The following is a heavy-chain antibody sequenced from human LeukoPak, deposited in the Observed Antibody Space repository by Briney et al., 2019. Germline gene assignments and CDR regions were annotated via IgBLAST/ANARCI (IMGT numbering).Heavy chain of an antibody. CDR2: ITGSGGST. V-gene: IGHV3-23*01. CDR3: AKGVGVYTNWFDP. Sequence: GGSLRLSCAASGFSFSTYAMTWVRQAPGKGLEWVSTITGSGGSTYYADSVKGRFTISRDDSKNTLYVQMNSLRAEDTAVYYCAKGVGVYTNWFDPWGQGTLVTVSS. D-gene: IGHD3-10*01. J-gene: IGHJ5*02. CDR1: GFSFSTYA.